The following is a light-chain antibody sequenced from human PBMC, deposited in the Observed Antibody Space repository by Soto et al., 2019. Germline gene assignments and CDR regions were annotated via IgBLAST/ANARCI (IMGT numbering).Light chain of an antibody. Sequence: EIVLTQSPGTLSLSPGERATLSCRASQSVYNYLAWYQLKPGQPPRLLIYDASDRATGLPARFRGSGSGTEFTLTISSLQSEDFAVYYCQQYNHWLITFGQGTRLEIK. J-gene: IGKJ5*01. CDR2: DAS. V-gene: IGKV3-11*01. CDR3: QQYNHWLIT. CDR1: QSVYNY.